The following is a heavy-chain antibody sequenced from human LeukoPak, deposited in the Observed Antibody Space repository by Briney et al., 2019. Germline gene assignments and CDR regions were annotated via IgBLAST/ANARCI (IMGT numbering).Heavy chain of an antibody. D-gene: IGHD4-11*01. CDR3: ARAPYSNPRDETYYMDV. CDR1: GYTFTGYY. CDR2: INPNSGGT. Sequence: EASVKVSCKASGYTFTGYYMHWVRQAPGQGLEWMGWINPNSGGTNYAQKLQGRVTMTTDTSTSTAYMELRSLRSDDTAVYYCARAPYSNPRDETYYMDVWGKGTTVTISS. V-gene: IGHV1-2*02. J-gene: IGHJ6*03.